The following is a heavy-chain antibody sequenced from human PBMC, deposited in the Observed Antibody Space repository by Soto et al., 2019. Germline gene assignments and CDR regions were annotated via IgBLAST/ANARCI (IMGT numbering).Heavy chain of an antibody. CDR1: GYTFTSYA. Sequence: ASVKVSCKASGYTFTSYAMHWVRQAPGQRLEWMGWINAGNGNTKYSQKFQGRVTITRDTSASTAYMELSSLRSEDTAVYYCARDFRGQYQLLYAPYYYYYYMDVWGKGTTVTVSS. CDR2: INAGNGNT. D-gene: IGHD2-2*02. V-gene: IGHV1-3*01. CDR3: ARDFRGQYQLLYAPYYYYYYMDV. J-gene: IGHJ6*03.